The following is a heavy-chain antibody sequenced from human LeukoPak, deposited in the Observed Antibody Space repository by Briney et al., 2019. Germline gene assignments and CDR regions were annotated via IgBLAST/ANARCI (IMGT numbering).Heavy chain of an antibody. CDR1: GYALTELS. CDR2: FDPEDGET. CDR3: ATGMSGYDWENFDY. Sequence: ASVKVSCKVSGYALTELSMHWVRQAPGKGLEWMGGFDPEDGETIYAQKFQGRVTMTEDTSTDTAYMELSSLRSEDTAVYYCATGMSGYDWENFDYWGQGTLVTVSS. V-gene: IGHV1-24*01. D-gene: IGHD5-12*01. J-gene: IGHJ4*02.